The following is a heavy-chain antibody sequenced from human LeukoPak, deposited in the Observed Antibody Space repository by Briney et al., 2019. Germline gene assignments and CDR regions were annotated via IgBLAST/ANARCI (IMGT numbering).Heavy chain of an antibody. CDR2: ISSSSSTI. CDR1: GFTFSSYS. J-gene: IGHJ6*03. CDR3: ARDDFWSGYWGYYYYYYMDV. V-gene: IGHV3-48*01. Sequence: PGGSLRLSCAASGFTFSSYSMNWVRQAPGKGLEWVSYISSSSSTIYYADSVKGRFTISRDNAKNSLYLQMNSLRAEDTAVYYCARDDFWSGYWGYYYYYYMDVWGKGTTVTVSS. D-gene: IGHD3-3*01.